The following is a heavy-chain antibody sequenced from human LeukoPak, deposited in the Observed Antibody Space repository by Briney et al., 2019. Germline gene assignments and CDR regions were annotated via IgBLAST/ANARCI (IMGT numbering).Heavy chain of an antibody. J-gene: IGHJ5*02. V-gene: IGHV1-18*01. D-gene: IGHD2-2*01. CDR1: GYAFTSYG. CDR2: ISAYNGNT. CDR3: ARDQCSSPSCPTGWFAP. Sequence: ASVKVSCKASGYAFTSYGISWVRQAPGQGLEWMGWISAYNGNTNYAQKLQGRVTMTTDTSTSTAYMELRSLRSDDTAVYYCARDQCSSPSCPTGWFAPWGQGTLVTVSS.